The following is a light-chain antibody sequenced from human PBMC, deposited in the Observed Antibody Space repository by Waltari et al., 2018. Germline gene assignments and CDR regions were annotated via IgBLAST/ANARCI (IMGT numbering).Light chain of an antibody. CDR3: SSYAGSSYV. V-gene: IGLV2-8*01. CDR2: DVN. Sequence: QSALTQPPSASGSLGQSATISCTGTSSDVGNYNYVSWYQQHPGRAPKLIIYDVNRRPVVVPDRFSGSKSGNTASLAVSGLQPEDEADYYCSSYAGSSYVFGTGTTVTVL. J-gene: IGLJ1*01. CDR1: SSDVGNYNY.